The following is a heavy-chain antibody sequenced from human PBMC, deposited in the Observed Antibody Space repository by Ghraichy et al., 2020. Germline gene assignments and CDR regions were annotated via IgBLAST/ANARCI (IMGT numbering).Heavy chain of an antibody. Sequence: ETLSLTCAASGFSVISNYMSWVRQAPGKGLEWVSLIHGRGTTSYIDSVKGRFTITRDNSVNAVYLQLQSLRAEDTAVYYCARGGTAGALDLWGQGTLVTVAS. CDR1: GFSVISNY. J-gene: IGHJ4*02. CDR2: IHGRGTT. V-gene: IGHV3-66*01. D-gene: IGHD6-13*01. CDR3: ARGGTAGALDL.